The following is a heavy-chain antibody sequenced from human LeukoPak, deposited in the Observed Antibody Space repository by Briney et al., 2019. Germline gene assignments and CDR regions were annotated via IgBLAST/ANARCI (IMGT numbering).Heavy chain of an antibody. D-gene: IGHD3-16*02. CDR3: ARQRLRLGQLSLLLDY. J-gene: IGHJ4*02. V-gene: IGHV3-64*01. CDR1: GFTFSSYA. Sequence: PGGSLRLSCAASGFTFSSYAMHWVRQAPGKGLEYVSVISSSGGNTYYANSVSGRFTISRINSKNTPYLQMGSLRAEDMAVYYCARQRLRLGQLSLLLDYWGQGTLVTVSS. CDR2: ISSSGGNT.